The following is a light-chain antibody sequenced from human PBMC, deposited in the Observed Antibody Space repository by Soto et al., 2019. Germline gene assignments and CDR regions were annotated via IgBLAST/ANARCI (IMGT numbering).Light chain of an antibody. CDR2: DAS. V-gene: IGKV1-13*02. CDR1: QGLSSY. J-gene: IGKJ1*01. Sequence: AIQLTQSPSSLSASVGDRVTITCRASQGLSSYLAWYQQKPGKAPKLLIYDASSLESGVPSRFSGSGSGTEFTLTISSLQPEDFASYYCQQYNSYSTFGQGTKVDIK. CDR3: QQYNSYST.